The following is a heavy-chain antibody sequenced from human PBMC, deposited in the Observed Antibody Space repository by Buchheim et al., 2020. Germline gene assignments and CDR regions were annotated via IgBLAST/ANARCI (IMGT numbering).Heavy chain of an antibody. CDR1: GDSISRYY. D-gene: IGHD3-3*02. J-gene: IGHJ4*02. CDR2: IYNSGST. V-gene: IGHV4-59*08. CDR3: ARHDHFYGGAYGF. Sequence: QVQLQESGPGLVKPSDTLSLTCTVSGDSISRYYWSWIRQSPGKGLEWIGYIYNSGSTNYSPSLKSRATMSLATSKNQFSLKIYSVTAADTAIYYCARHDHFYGGAYGFWGQGIL.